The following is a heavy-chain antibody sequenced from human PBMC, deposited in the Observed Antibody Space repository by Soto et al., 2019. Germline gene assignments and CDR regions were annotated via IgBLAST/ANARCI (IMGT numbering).Heavy chain of an antibody. D-gene: IGHD2-2*02. Sequence: QLQLVVSGGGVVQPGRSLRLSCAASGFTFSSYGMHWVRQDPGKGLEWVAVIWYDGSNKYYADSVNGRFIISRDNSKNTLYLQMNSLRAEDTAVYYCARELGYCSSTSCYKGYYGMDVWGPGTTVTVS. CDR3: ARELGYCSSTSCYKGYYGMDV. CDR1: GFTFSSYG. J-gene: IGHJ6*02. CDR2: IWYDGSNK. V-gene: IGHV3-33*01.